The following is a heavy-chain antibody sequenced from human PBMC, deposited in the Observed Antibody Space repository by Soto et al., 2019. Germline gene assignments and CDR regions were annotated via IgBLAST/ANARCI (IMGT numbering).Heavy chain of an antibody. V-gene: IGHV4-30-2*01. Sequence: SETLSLTCAVSGGSISSGGYSWSWIRQPPGKGLEGIGYIYHSGSTYYNPSLKSRVTISVDRSKNQFSLNLSSVTAADPAVYYSASLDTASALYTCYSFDSSGQGTLVTVSS. CDR1: GGSISSGGYS. CDR3: ASLDTASALYTCYSFDS. CDR2: IYHSGST. J-gene: IGHJ4*02. D-gene: IGHD5-18*01.